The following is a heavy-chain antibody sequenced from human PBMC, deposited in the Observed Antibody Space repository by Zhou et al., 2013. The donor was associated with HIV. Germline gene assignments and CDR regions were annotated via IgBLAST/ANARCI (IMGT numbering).Heavy chain of an antibody. J-gene: IGHJ5*02. V-gene: IGHV3-30*18. Sequence: QVQLVESGGGVVQPGRSLRLSCAASGFTFRRYDMHWVRQAPGKGLEWVAVIWYDGSNKYYADSVKGRFTISRDNSKNTLYLQMNSLRVEDTGVYYCAKGVGYGVAASDFNWFDPWGQGTLVTVSS. CDR3: AKGVGYGVAASDFNWFDP. D-gene: IGHD2-15*01. CDR1: GFTFRRYD. CDR2: IWYDGSNK.